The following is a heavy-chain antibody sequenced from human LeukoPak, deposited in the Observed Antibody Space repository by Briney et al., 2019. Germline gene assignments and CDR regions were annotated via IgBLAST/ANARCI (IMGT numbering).Heavy chain of an antibody. CDR2: ISSSGSTI. J-gene: IGHJ3*02. CDR3: ARDGTGTGDM. CDR1: GFTFSDYY. D-gene: IGHD1-1*01. V-gene: IGHV3-11*01. Sequence: GGSLRLSCAASGFTFSDYYMSWIRQAPGKGLEWVSYISSSGSTIYYADSVKGRFTISRDNAKKSLYFYMYRVRAEETAVYFAARDGTGTGDMWGQSTMDTVPS.